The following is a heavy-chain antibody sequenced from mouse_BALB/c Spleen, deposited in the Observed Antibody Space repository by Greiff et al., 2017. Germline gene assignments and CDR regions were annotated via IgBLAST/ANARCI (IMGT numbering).Heavy chain of an antibody. CDR3: ARLVPITTVD. V-gene: IGHV5-12-1*01. Sequence: EVQLVESGGGLVKPGGSLKLSCAASGFAFSSYDMSWVRQTPEKRLEWVAYISSGGGSTYYPDTVKGRFTISRDNAKNTLYLQMSSLKSEDTAMYYCARLVPITTVDWGQGTSVTVSS. CDR2: ISSGGGST. D-gene: IGHD1-1*01. CDR1: GFAFSSYD. J-gene: IGHJ4*01.